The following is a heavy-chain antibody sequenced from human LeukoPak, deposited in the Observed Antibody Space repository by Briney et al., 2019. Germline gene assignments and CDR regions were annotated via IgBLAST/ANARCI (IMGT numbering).Heavy chain of an antibody. Sequence: GGSLGLSCAASGFTFSSYSMNWVRQAPGKGLEWVSGISWNSGSIGYADSVKGRFTISRDNAKNSLYLQMNSLRAEDMALYYCAKGTGGYSYGPFDYWGQGTLVTVSS. CDR3: AKGTGGYSYGPFDY. D-gene: IGHD5-18*01. J-gene: IGHJ4*02. CDR2: ISWNSGSI. V-gene: IGHV3-9*03. CDR1: GFTFSSYS.